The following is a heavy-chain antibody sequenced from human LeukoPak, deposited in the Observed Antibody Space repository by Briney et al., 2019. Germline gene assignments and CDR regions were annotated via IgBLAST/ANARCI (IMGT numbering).Heavy chain of an antibody. Sequence: PSETLSLTCAVYGGSFSGYYWSWIRQPPGKGLEWIGEINHSGSTNYNPSLKSRVTISVDTSKNQFSLKLSSVTAADTAVYYCARGGYNSGWSNFDYWGQGTLVTVSS. V-gene: IGHV4-34*01. J-gene: IGHJ4*02. D-gene: IGHD6-19*01. CDR3: ARGGYNSGWSNFDY. CDR1: GGSFSGYY. CDR2: INHSGST.